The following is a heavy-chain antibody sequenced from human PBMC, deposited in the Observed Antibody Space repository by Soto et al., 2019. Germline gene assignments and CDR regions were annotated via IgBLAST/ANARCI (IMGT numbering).Heavy chain of an antibody. Sequence: GGSLRLSCVASGFTFSSYAMNWVRQAPGKGLEWVSSISDNGAGTYYADSVRGRFTISRDNSKNTLYLQMNSLRAEDTAVYYCAKVGGYQLLHPFDYWGQGTLVTVSS. CDR1: GFTFSSYA. D-gene: IGHD2-2*02. V-gene: IGHV3-23*01. CDR3: AKVGGYQLLHPFDY. CDR2: ISDNGAGT. J-gene: IGHJ4*02.